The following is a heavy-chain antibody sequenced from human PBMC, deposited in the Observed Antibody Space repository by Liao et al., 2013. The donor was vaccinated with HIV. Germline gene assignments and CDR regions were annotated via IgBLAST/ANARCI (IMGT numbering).Heavy chain of an antibody. D-gene: IGHD3-16*01. CDR3: ARSRGGILGRSYYFDY. CDR2: INHSGST. CDR1: GGSISSGSYY. J-gene: IGHJ4*02. Sequence: QVQLQESGPGLVKPSQTLSLTCTVSGGSISSGSYYWSWIRQPAGKGLEWIGEINHSGSTNYNPSLKSRVTISVDTSKNQFSLKLSSVTAADTAVYYCARSRGGILGRSYYFDYWGQGTLVTVSS. V-gene: IGHV4-61*02.